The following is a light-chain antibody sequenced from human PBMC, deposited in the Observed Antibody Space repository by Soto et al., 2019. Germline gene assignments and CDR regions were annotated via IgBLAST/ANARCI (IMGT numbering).Light chain of an antibody. CDR1: QSVRSN. J-gene: IGKJ3*01. CDR2: AAS. CDR3: QQYNNWPRT. Sequence: EIVMTQSPATLSVSPGEWATLSCRASQSVRSNLAWYQQRPGQAPRLLIYAASTRATGIPARFSGSGSGTEFTLTIDSLQSEDLAVYYCQQYNNWPRTFGHGTKVDIK. V-gene: IGKV3-15*01.